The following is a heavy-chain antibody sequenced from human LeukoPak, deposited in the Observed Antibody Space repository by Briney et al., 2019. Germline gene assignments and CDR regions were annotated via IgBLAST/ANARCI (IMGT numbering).Heavy chain of an antibody. D-gene: IGHD1-26*01. CDR3: ARGAGLLGATMDY. J-gene: IGHJ4*02. Sequence: SQTLSFTCAISGDSVSGNSAAWNWIRQSPSRGLEWLGRTYYRSKWYNAYAVSAKSRITIHPDTTKNHSALQLNSMTPEDTAGNYCARGAGLLGATMDYWGQGTPVTVSS. V-gene: IGHV6-1*01. CDR2: TYYRSKWYN. CDR1: GDSVSGNSAA.